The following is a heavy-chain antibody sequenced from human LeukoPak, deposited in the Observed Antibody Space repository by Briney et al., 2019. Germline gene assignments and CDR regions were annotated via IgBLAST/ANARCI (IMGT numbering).Heavy chain of an antibody. CDR2: IKSGGSST. CDR1: GLTFSSYW. Sequence: GGSLRLSFAVSGLTFSSYWVHCVPRARGKGLVWVSYIKSGGSSTTHADCVRGRYTIPRDNDKNKLYMQMNSLRAEDTSVYYCARRRDGDNRVAFDIWGKGTMVTVSS. J-gene: IGHJ3*02. CDR3: ARRRDGDNRVAFDI. D-gene: IGHD5-24*01. V-gene: IGHV3-74*01.